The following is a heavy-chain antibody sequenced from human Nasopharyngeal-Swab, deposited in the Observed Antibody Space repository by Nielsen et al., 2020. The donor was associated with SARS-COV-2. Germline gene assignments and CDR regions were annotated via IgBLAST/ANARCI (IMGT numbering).Heavy chain of an antibody. V-gene: IGHV3-15*01. Sequence: VRQAPGKGLEWVDRIKSKTDGGTTDYAAPVKGRFTVSRDDSKNTLYLQMNSLKTEDTAVYYCTTDLAYCGGDCYSPYYYGMDVWGQGTTVTVSS. CDR3: TTDLAYCGGDCYSPYYYGMDV. J-gene: IGHJ6*02. CDR2: IKSKTDGGTT. D-gene: IGHD2-21*02.